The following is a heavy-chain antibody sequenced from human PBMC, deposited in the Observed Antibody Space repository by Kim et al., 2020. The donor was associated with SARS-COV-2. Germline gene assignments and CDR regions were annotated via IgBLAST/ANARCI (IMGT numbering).Heavy chain of an antibody. D-gene: IGHD3-10*01. J-gene: IGHJ3*02. V-gene: IGHV4-4*02. Sequence: TQYNPALTSRATISVDKSKNQFFLNLSSVTAADTAIYYCARVVRGGVFDIWGQGTVVTVSS. CDR2: T. CDR3: ARVVRGGVFDI.